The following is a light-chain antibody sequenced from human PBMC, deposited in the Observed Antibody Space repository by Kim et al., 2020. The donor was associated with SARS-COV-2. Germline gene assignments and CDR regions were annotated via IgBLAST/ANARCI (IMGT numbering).Light chain of an antibody. J-gene: IGKJ1*01. CDR3: QQYNNWPPM. CDR1: QSVSSN. Sequence: SPGERATLSCRASQSVSSNLAWYQQKPGQAPRLLIYGASTRATGIPARFSGSGSGTEFTLTISSLQSEDFAVYYCQQYNNWPPMFGQGTKVDIK. V-gene: IGKV3-15*01. CDR2: GAS.